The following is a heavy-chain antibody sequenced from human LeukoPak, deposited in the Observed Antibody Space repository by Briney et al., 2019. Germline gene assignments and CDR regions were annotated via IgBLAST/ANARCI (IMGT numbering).Heavy chain of an antibody. CDR1: GGSISSYY. Sequence: SSETLSLTCTVSGGSISSYYWSWIRQPPGKGLEWIGYFYYSGTTNYNPSLKSRVTISVDTSKNHFSLKLSSVTAADTAVYYCARGQWLPVYDFWGQGILVTVSS. D-gene: IGHD3-22*01. CDR3: ARGQWLPVYDF. J-gene: IGHJ4*02. CDR2: FYYSGTT. V-gene: IGHV4-59*01.